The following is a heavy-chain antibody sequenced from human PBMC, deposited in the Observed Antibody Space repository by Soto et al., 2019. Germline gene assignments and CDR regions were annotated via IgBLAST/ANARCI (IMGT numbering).Heavy chain of an antibody. D-gene: IGHD6-19*01. V-gene: IGHV3-23*01. CDR1: GFTFSSYA. CDR3: AKWTIPVAGDYFDY. CDR2: ISGSGHST. Sequence: PGGSLRLSCAASGFTFSSYAMSWVRQAPGKGLEWVSAISGSGHSTYYADSVKGRFTISRDNSRNTLFLQMNSLRAEDTAVYYCAKWTIPVAGDYFDYWGQGTLVTVSS. J-gene: IGHJ4*02.